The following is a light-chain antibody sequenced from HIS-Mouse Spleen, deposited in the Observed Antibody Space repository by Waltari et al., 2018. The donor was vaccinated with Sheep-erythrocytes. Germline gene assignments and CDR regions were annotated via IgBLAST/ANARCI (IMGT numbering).Light chain of an antibody. V-gene: IGLV2-11*01. J-gene: IGLJ3*02. CDR1: SRDVGGYNY. Sequence: QSALTQPRSVSGSPGQSVTISCTGTSRDVGGYNYVSWYQQYPGKAPKLMIYDVSKRPSGVSNRFSGSKSGNTASLTISGLQAEDEADYYCCSYAGSSTPWVFGGGTKLTVL. CDR3: CSYAGSSTPWV. CDR2: DVS.